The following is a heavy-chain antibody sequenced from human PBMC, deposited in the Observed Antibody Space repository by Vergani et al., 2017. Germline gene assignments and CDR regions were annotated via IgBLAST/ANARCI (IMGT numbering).Heavy chain of an antibody. CDR2: ISGSGGST. Sequence: EVQLVESGGGLVQPGGSLRLSCAASGFTFSSYAMSWVRQAPGKGLEWVSAISGSGGSTYYADSVKGRFTISRDNSKNTLYLQMNSLRAEDTAVYYCAKEALSVRGVINLFRRYDAFDIWGQGTMVTVSS. J-gene: IGHJ3*02. D-gene: IGHD3-10*01. V-gene: IGHV3-23*04. CDR3: AKEALSVRGVINLFRRYDAFDI. CDR1: GFTFSSYA.